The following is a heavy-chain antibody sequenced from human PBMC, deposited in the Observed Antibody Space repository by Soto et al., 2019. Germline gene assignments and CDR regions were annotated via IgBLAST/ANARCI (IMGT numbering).Heavy chain of an antibody. J-gene: IGHJ5*02. V-gene: IGHV3-21*06. CDR3: ASLGVS. Sequence: GGSLRLSCAASGFTFSRYSMKWVRQAPGKGLEWVSSISSSSNYIYYADSVKGRFTISRDNAKNSLYLQMNSLRTEDTAVYYCASLGVSWGQGTLVTVSS. CDR2: ISSSSNYI. CDR1: GFTFSRYS. D-gene: IGHD2-8*01.